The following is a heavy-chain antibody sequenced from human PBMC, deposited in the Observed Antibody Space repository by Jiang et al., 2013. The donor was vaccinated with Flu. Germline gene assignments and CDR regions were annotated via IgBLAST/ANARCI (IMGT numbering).Heavy chain of an antibody. D-gene: IGHD3-22*01. V-gene: IGHV1-69*04. CDR3: ARAGGLDDSSGYTHS. Sequence: GAEVKKPGSSVKVSCKASGGTFSSYAISWVRQAPGQGLEWMGRIIPILGIANYAQKFQGRVTITADKSTSTAYMELSSLRSEDTAVYYCARAGGLDDSSGYTHSWGQGTLVTVSS. CDR1: GGTFSSYA. CDR2: IIPILGIA. J-gene: IGHJ5*02.